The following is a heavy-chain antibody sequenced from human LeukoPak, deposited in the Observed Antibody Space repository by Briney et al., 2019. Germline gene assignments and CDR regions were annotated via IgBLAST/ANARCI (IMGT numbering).Heavy chain of an antibody. CDR2: IYYSGST. CDR3: ACGYDYSVRGGYYFDY. Sequence: PSETLSLTCTVSGDSIRSYYWSWIRQSPGKGLEWIGYIYYSGSTNYNPSLKSRVTISVDTSKNQFSLKLSSVTAADTAVYYCACGYDYSVRGGYYFDYWGQGTLVTVSS. CDR1: GDSIRSYY. J-gene: IGHJ4*02. V-gene: IGHV4-59*08. D-gene: IGHD5-12*01.